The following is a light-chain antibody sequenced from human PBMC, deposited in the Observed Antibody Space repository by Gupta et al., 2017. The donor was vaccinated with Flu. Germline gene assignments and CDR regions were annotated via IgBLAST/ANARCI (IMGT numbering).Light chain of an antibody. V-gene: IGKV3-11*01. J-gene: IGKJ5*01. CDR3: QQRSIWPQIT. CDR2: DAS. Sequence: EIVLTQSPATLSLSPGERATLSCRASQSLSNYLAWYQQKPGQAPRLLIYDASNRATDIPARFSGSGYGTDFTLTISSREPEDFAVYYCQQRSIWPQITFGQGTRLDIK. CDR1: QSLSNY.